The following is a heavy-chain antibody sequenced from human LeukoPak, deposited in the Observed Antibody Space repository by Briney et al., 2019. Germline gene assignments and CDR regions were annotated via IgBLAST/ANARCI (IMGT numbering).Heavy chain of an antibody. Sequence: ASVKVSCKASGYTFTSNDINWVRQATGHGLEWMGWMNPNSGNTGYAQKFQGRVTMTRNTSISTAYMELSSLRSEDTAVYYCARGYQEMVYAIRRYYGMDVWGQGTTVTVSS. CDR2: MNPNSGNT. J-gene: IGHJ6*02. CDR3: ARGYQEMVYAIRRYYGMDV. CDR1: GYTFTSND. D-gene: IGHD2-8*01. V-gene: IGHV1-8*01.